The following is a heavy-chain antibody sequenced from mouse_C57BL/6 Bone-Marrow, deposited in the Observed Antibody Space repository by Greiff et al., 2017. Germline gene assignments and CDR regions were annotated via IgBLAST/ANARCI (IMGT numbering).Heavy chain of an antibody. CDR2: IDPSDSET. J-gene: IGHJ1*03. CDR3: ARWGYHWYFDV. CDR1: GYTFTSYW. D-gene: IGHD2-2*01. V-gene: IGHV1-52*01. Sequence: QVQLKQPGAELVRPGSSVKLSCKASGYTFTSYWMHWVKQRPIQGLEWIGNIDPSDSETHYNQKFKDKATLTVDKSSSTAYMQLSSLTSEDSAVYDCARWGYHWYFDVWGTGTTVTVSS.